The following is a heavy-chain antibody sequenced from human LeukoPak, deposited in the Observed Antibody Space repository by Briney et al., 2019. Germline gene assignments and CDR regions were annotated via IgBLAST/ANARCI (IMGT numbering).Heavy chain of an antibody. V-gene: IGHV4-59*08. CDR1: GGSISSYY. CDR2: IYYSGST. D-gene: IGHD3-16*01. J-gene: IGHJ3*02. CDR3: ARRGGGHAFDI. Sequence: SETLSLTCTVSGGSISSYYWSWLRQPPGKGLECIGHIYYSGSTNYHPSLKSRVNISIDTSRTQCSLKLSSVTAADTAMYYCARRGGGHAFDIWGQGTMVTVSS.